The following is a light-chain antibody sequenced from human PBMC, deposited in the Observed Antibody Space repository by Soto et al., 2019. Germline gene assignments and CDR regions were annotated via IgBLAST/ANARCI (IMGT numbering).Light chain of an antibody. Sequence: DIQMTQSPSSLSASVGDRVTITCRASQSISSWLAWYQQKPGKAPNLLIFDAFSLESGVPSRFSGSRSGTEFTLTISSLQPDDYATYYCQQYNSYSPLTFGGGTKVEIK. J-gene: IGKJ4*01. CDR1: QSISSW. V-gene: IGKV1-5*01. CDR3: QQYNSYSPLT. CDR2: DAF.